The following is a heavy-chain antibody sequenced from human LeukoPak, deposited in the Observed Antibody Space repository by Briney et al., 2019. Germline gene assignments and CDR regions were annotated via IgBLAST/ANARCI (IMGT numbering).Heavy chain of an antibody. D-gene: IGHD6-19*01. CDR1: GFTFSNSG. CDR3: ANSPGGSTGWFPDS. V-gene: IGHV3-30*02. CDR2: IRYDGSNK. Sequence: PGGSLRLSCAASGFTFSNSGMHWVRQAPGKGLEWAAFIRYDGSNKYYADSVKGRFTISRDNSKNTLYLQMNSLRAEDTAAYYCANSPGGSTGWFPDSWGQGTLVTVSS. J-gene: IGHJ4*02.